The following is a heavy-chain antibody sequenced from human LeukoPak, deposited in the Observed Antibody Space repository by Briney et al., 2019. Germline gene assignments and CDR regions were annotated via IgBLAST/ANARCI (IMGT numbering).Heavy chain of an antibody. J-gene: IGHJ5*02. Sequence: PGGSLRLSCAASGFTFSSYWMHWVRQAPGKGLVWVSRINSDGSSTSYADSVKGRFTISRDNAKNTLYLQMNSLRAEDTAVYYCAREPYDFWSGLRGSNWFDPWGQGTLVTVSS. D-gene: IGHD3-3*01. V-gene: IGHV3-74*01. CDR3: AREPYDFWSGLRGSNWFDP. CDR2: INSDGSST. CDR1: GFTFSSYW.